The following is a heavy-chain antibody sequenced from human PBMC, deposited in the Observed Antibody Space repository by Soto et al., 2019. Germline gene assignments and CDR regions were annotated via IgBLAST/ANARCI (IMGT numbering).Heavy chain of an antibody. CDR1: GGSISSHY. V-gene: IGHV4-34*01. J-gene: IGHJ4*02. Sequence: SETLSLTCTVSGGSISSHYWSWIRQPPGKGLEWIGEINHSGSTNYNPSLKSRVTISVDTSKNHLSLKLSSVTAADTAVYYCARVYRTGPPEVDYWGQGTLVTVSS. CDR2: INHSGST. CDR3: ARVYRTGPPEVDY.